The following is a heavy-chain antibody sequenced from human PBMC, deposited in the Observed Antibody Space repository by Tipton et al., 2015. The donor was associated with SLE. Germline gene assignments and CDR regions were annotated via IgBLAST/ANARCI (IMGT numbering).Heavy chain of an antibody. Sequence: TLSLTCNVSGDSVSNFHWSWIRQPPGKGLGWIGEINHSGSTNYNPSLKSRVTISVDTSKNQFSLKLSSVTAADTAVYYCARGILEPGDYWGQGTLVTVSS. CDR3: ARGILEPGDY. J-gene: IGHJ4*02. CDR2: INHSGST. CDR1: GDSVSNFH. D-gene: IGHD1-1*01. V-gene: IGHV4-34*01.